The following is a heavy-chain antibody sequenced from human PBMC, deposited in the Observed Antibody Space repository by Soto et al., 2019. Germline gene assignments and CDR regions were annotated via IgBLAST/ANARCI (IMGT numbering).Heavy chain of an antibody. CDR3: AMSLWFGNTPNWFDP. CDR2: IYYSGHT. J-gene: IGHJ5*02. Sequence: SETLSLTCNVSGGSISSSSYYWGWIRQPSGKGLEWIASIYYSGHTYYNPSLKSRVTISVDTSKNQFSLKLSSVTAADTAVYHCAMSLWFGNTPNWFDPWGQGTLVTVSS. D-gene: IGHD3-10*01. CDR1: GGSISSSSYY. V-gene: IGHV4-39*01.